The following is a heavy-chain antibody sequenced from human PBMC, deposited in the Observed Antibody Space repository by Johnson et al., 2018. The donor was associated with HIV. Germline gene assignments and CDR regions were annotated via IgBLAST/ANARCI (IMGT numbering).Heavy chain of an antibody. J-gene: IGHJ3*02. CDR1: GFTFSDYY. Sequence: QVQLVESGGGLVKPGGSLRLSCAASGFTFSDYYMSWIRQAPGTGLEWVSYISSSGSTIYYADSVKGRFTISRDNAKNSRYLQMNSRRAEDTAVYYCARRDGYNYLDAFDIWGQGTMVTVSS. CDR3: ARRDGYNYLDAFDI. D-gene: IGHD5-24*01. V-gene: IGHV3-11*04. CDR2: ISSSGSTI.